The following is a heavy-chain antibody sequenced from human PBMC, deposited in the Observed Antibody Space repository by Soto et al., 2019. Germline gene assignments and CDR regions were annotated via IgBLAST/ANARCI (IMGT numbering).Heavy chain of an antibody. J-gene: IGHJ5*02. CDR2: INHSGST. CDR3: ASNRGGYYYGSGSRRGFWFDP. Sequence: SETLSLTCAVYGGSFSGYYWSWIRQPPGKGLEWIGEINHSGSTNYNPSLKSRVTISVDTSKNQFSLKLSSVTAADTAVYYCASNRGGYYYGSGSRRGFWFDPWGQGTLVTVSS. CDR1: GGSFSGYY. V-gene: IGHV4-34*01. D-gene: IGHD3-10*01.